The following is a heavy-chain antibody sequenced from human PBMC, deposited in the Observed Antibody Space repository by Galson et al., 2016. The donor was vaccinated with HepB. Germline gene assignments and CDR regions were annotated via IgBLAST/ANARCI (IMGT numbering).Heavy chain of an antibody. CDR1: GASVKDSRW. J-gene: IGHJ4*02. CDR3: ARGSPEYDVLTGHYKGYFTS. Sequence: SETLSLTCTVSGASVKDSRWWSWVRQPPGKGLEWIGEIYHSGSTHYNQSLNSRLIISVQKSKNQFFLNLTSVTAADTAVYYCARGSPEYDVLTGHYKGYFTSWGPGTLVTVSS. V-gene: IGHV4-4*02. D-gene: IGHD3-9*01. CDR2: IYHSGST.